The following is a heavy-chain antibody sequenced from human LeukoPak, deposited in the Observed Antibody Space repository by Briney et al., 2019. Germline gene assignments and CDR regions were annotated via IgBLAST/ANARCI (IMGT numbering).Heavy chain of an antibody. CDR2: IWYDGSNK. CDR1: GFTFSSYG. D-gene: IGHD3-22*01. Sequence: PGRSLRLSCAASGFTFSSYGMHWVRQAPGKGLEWVAVIWYDGSNKYHADSVKGRFTISRDNSKNTLYLQMNSLRAEDTAVYYCARDDNGMDVWGQGTTVTVSS. CDR3: ARDDNGMDV. J-gene: IGHJ6*02. V-gene: IGHV3-33*01.